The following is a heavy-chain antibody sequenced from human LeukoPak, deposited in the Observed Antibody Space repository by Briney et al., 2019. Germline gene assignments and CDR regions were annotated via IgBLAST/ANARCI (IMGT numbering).Heavy chain of an antibody. V-gene: IGHV3-48*01. Sequence: PGGSLRLSCAASGFTFISYSMNWVRQAPGKGLEWVSYISSSSSTIYYADSVKGRFTISRDNAKNSLYLQMNSLRAEDTAVYYCARFHGSGSYHFDYWGQGTLVTVSS. J-gene: IGHJ4*02. D-gene: IGHD3-10*01. CDR3: ARFHGSGSYHFDY. CDR1: GFTFISYS. CDR2: ISSSSSTI.